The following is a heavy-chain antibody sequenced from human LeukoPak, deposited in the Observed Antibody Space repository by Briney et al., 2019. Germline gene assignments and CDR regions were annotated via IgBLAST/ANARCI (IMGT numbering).Heavy chain of an antibody. Sequence: SETLSLTCTVSGGSISSTTYYWGWVRQPPGKGLEWIGYIYYSGSTNYNPPLRSRVTISLDTSKNQFSLKLSSVTAADTAVYYCATRYYDILTGYYYFAYWGQGTLVTVSS. CDR2: IYYSGST. J-gene: IGHJ4*02. D-gene: IGHD3-9*01. CDR1: GGSISSTTYY. CDR3: ATRYYDILTGYYYFAY. V-gene: IGHV4-61*05.